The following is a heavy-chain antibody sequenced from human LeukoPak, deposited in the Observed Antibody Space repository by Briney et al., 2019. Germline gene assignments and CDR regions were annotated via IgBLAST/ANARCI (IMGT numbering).Heavy chain of an antibody. CDR3: ASGAVSYAFDI. Sequence: GGSLTLSCAASGFTFSSYSMNWVRQPPGKGLDWLSHISRSSTTIYNADSIKGRFTISRDNAKNSLYLQMNSLRDEDTAVYYCASGAVSYAFDIWGQGTMVTVSS. CDR2: ISRSSTTI. V-gene: IGHV3-48*02. D-gene: IGHD4/OR15-4a*01. CDR1: GFTFSSYS. J-gene: IGHJ3*02.